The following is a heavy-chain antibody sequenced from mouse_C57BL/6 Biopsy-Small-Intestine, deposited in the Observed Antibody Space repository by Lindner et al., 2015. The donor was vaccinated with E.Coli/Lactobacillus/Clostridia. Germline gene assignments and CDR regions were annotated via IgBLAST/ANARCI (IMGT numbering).Heavy chain of an antibody. CDR3: ARRGYDYDVAMDY. V-gene: IGHV1-82*01. CDR2: IYPGDGDT. D-gene: IGHD2-4*01. J-gene: IGHJ4*01. Sequence: VQLQESGSELVKPGASVKISCKAFGYAFSSSWMNWVKQRPQKGLEWIGRIYPGDGDTNYNGKFKGKATLTADKSSSTAYMQLSSLTSEDSAVYFCARRGYDYDVAMDYWGQGTSVTVSS. CDR1: GYAFSSSW.